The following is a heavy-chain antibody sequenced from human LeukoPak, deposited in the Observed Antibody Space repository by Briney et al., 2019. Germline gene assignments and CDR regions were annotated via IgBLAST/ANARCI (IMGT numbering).Heavy chain of an antibody. Sequence: SETLSLTCAVYGGSFSGYSWSWIRQPSGKGLEWIGEINHSGTTNYNPSLKSRVTISLDTSKNQFSLKLSSVTAAATAVYYCARDRPVAGANWFDPWGQGALVTVSS. V-gene: IGHV4-34*01. D-gene: IGHD6-13*01. J-gene: IGHJ5*02. CDR3: ARDRPVAGANWFDP. CDR1: GGSFSGYS. CDR2: INHSGTT.